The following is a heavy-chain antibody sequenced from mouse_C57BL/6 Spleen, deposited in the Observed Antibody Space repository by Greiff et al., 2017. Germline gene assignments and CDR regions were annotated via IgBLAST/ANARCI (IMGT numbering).Heavy chain of an antibody. D-gene: IGHD2-4*01. CDR2: INPGSGGT. Sequence: VQLQQSGAELVRPGTSVKVSCKASGYAFTNYLIAWVKQRPGQGLEWIGVINPGSGGTNYNEKVKGKATLTADKSSSTAYMQLSSLTSEDSAVYFCAREGAYDYDVYFDVWGTGTTVTVSS. CDR3: AREGAYDYDVYFDV. V-gene: IGHV1-54*01. CDR1: GYAFTNYL. J-gene: IGHJ1*03.